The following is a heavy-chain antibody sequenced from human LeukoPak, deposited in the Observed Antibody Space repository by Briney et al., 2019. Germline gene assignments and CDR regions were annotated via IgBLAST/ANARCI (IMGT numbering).Heavy chain of an antibody. CDR2: IIDSGTT. CDR3: ATLYLVNAFDI. D-gene: IGHD2-2*02. V-gene: IGHV4-34*12. CDR1: GGXFSGYF. Sequence: SETLSLTCVVSGGXFSGYFWTWIRQPPGKGLEWIGEIIDSGTTNYNPSLESRVAMSVDTSKNQVSLRLSSVTAADTAVYYCATLYLVNAFDIWGPGTLVTVSS. J-gene: IGHJ3*02.